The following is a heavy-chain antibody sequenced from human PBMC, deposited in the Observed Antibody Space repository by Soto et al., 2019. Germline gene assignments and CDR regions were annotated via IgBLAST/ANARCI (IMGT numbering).Heavy chain of an antibody. CDR1: GFTFDYYA. J-gene: IGHJ6*02. CDR2: ISWNGATM. CDR3: ANALEGQYYYGMDV. Sequence: AGGSLRLSCAASGFTFDYYAMHWVRQAPGKGLEWVSGISWNGATMGYADSVKGRFTISRDNAKNSLYLQMNNLRAEDTALYYCANALEGQYYYGMDVWGQGTTVTVSS. V-gene: IGHV3-9*01.